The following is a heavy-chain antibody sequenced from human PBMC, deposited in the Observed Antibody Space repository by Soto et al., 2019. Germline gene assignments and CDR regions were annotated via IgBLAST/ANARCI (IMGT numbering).Heavy chain of an antibody. V-gene: IGHV3-74*01. Sequence: GGSLRLSCAASGFTFSSYWRHWVRQAPGKGLVWVSRINSDGSSTSYADSVKGRFTISRDNAKNTLYLQMNSLRAEDTAVYYCARERGKAAAVHFDYWGQGTLVTVSS. CDR3: ARERGKAAAVHFDY. CDR1: GFTFSSYW. D-gene: IGHD6-13*01. J-gene: IGHJ4*02. CDR2: INSDGSST.